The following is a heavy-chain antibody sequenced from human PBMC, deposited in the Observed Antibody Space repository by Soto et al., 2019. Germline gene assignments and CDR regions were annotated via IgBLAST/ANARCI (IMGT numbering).Heavy chain of an antibody. J-gene: IGHJ6*02. CDR3: TTEGYYDSSAYNNGGPYYYGMDV. CDR1: GFTFSNAW. Sequence: EVQLVESGGGLVKPGGSLRLSCAASGFTFSNAWMSWVRQAPGKGLEWVGRIKSKTDGGTTDYAAPVKGRFTISRDDSKNTLYLQMNSLKTEDTAVYYCTTEGYYDSSAYNNGGPYYYGMDVWGQGTTVTVSS. CDR2: IKSKTDGGTT. V-gene: IGHV3-15*01. D-gene: IGHD3-22*01.